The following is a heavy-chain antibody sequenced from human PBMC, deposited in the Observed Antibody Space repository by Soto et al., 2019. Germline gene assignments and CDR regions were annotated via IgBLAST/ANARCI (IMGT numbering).Heavy chain of an antibody. V-gene: IGHV3-30*18. J-gene: IGHJ6*02. CDR3: AKDLHASGLAVTSYYYGMDV. CDR2: ISYDGSNK. CDR1: GFTFSSYG. Sequence: QVQLVESGGGVVQPGRSLRLSCAASGFTFSSYGMHWVRQAPGKGLEWVAVISYDGSNKYYADSVKGRFTISRDNSKNTQYLKMNSLRAEDTAVYYCAKDLHASGLAVTSYYYGMDVWGQGTTVTVSS. D-gene: IGHD3-10*01.